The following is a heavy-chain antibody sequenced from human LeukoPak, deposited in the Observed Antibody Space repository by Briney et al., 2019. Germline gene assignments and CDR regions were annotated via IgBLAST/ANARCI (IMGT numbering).Heavy chain of an antibody. CDR2: IKQDGSEK. D-gene: IGHD2-15*01. V-gene: IGHV3-7*01. Sequence: PGGSLRLSCAASGFTFSSYWMSWVRQAPGKGLEWVANIKQDGSEKYYVDSVKGRFTISRDNAKNSLYLQMNSLRAEDTAVYYCTREQDREAAATVIGDSWGQGTLVTVSS. J-gene: IGHJ4*02. CDR3: TREQDREAAATVIGDS. CDR1: GFTFSSYW.